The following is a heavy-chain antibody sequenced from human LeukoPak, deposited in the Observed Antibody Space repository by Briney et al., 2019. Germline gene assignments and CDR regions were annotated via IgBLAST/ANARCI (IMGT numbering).Heavy chain of an antibody. CDR1: SASISSYY. Sequence: SETLSLTCTVSSASISSYYWGWIRQSPGKGLEWIGCIQNTGGTNYNPSLKSRVSISKDTSKNQFSLQLSSVTAADTAVYYCVKHGSGWSFDYWGLGTLVTVSS. CDR2: IQNTGGT. J-gene: IGHJ4*02. V-gene: IGHV4-59*01. D-gene: IGHD6-19*01. CDR3: VKHGSGWSFDY.